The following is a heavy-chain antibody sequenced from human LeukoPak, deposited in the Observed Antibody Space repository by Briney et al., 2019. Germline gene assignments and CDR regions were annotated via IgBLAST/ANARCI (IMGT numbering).Heavy chain of an antibody. CDR2: ISSNSSYI. Sequence: GGSLRLSCAASGFTCSSYSMNWVHQAPGKELEWVSSISSNSSYIYYADSVKGRFTISRDNAKNSLYLQMNSLRAEDTAVYYCARDPTAAGADYWGQGTLVTVSS. V-gene: IGHV3-21*01. J-gene: IGHJ4*02. D-gene: IGHD6-13*01. CDR1: GFTCSSYS. CDR3: ARDPTAAGADY.